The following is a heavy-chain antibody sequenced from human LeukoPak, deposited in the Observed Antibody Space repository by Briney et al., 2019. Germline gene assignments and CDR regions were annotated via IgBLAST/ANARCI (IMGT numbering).Heavy chain of an antibody. Sequence: GGSLRLSCAASGFTFSSYSMNWVRQAPGKGLEWVSYISSSSRTIYYADSVKGRFTISRDNAKNSLYLQMNSLRAEDTAVYYCARDRSYYYDSSGYYGRRDAFDIWGQGTMVTVSS. V-gene: IGHV3-48*04. CDR2: ISSSSRTI. D-gene: IGHD3-22*01. CDR3: ARDRSYYYDSSGYYGRRDAFDI. CDR1: GFTFSSYS. J-gene: IGHJ3*02.